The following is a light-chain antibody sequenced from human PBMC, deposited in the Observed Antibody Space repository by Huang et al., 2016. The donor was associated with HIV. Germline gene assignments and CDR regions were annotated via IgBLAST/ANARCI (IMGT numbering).Light chain of an antibody. Sequence: EIVMTQSPATLSVSPGERATLSCRASQSVNTNLALYQQKPGQAPRRLIYDASTRATAIPSRFSGSGSGTKFTLTINSLQSEDFALYFCQQYSKWPPEYTFGQGTRLMIK. CDR1: QSVNTN. V-gene: IGKV3-15*01. CDR2: DAS. CDR3: QQYSKWPPEYT. J-gene: IGKJ2*01.